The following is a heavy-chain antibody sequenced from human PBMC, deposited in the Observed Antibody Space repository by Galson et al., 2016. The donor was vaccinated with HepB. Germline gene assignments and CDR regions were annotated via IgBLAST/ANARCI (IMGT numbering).Heavy chain of an antibody. Sequence: SLRLSCAASGFTFSTYSMNWVRQAPGKGLGWVSFISITSGYKYYADSLKGRVTISRDNAKNSLYLQMNSLRAEDTAVHYCARPPEGDRRYFDLWGRGTLVTVSS. J-gene: IGHJ2*01. CDR2: ISITSGYK. CDR3: ARPPEGDRRYFDL. V-gene: IGHV3-21*01. CDR1: GFTFSTYS. D-gene: IGHD3-16*01.